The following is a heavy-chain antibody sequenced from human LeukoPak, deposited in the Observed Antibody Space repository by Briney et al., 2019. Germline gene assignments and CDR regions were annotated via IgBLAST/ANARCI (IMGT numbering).Heavy chain of an antibody. CDR1: GITLSIYG. CDR2: KSGSGGGT. CDR3: AKRGVVIRVIVVGFHKEAYYFDS. D-gene: IGHD2-15*01. J-gene: IGHJ4*02. Sequence: GRSLRLSCAVSGITLSIYGMSWVRQAPGKGLEWVAGKSGSGGGTHYADSVKCRFTISRDNPKNTLHLQMNSLRAEDTAVYFCAKRGVVIRVIVVGFHKEAYYFDSWGQGALVIVSS. V-gene: IGHV3-23*01.